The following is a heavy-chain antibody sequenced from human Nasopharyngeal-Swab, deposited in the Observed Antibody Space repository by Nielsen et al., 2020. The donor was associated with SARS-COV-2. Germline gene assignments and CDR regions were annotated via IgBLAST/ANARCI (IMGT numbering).Heavy chain of an antibody. J-gene: IGHJ6*02. CDR3: ARDIGTPAYPRYYYYGMDV. Sequence: WIRQLPGKGLEWIGEINHSGSTNYNPSLKSRVTISVDTSKNQFSLKLSSVTAADTAVYYCARDIGTPAYPRYYYYGMDVWGQGTTVTVSS. CDR2: INHSGST. V-gene: IGHV4-34*01. D-gene: IGHD5-12*01.